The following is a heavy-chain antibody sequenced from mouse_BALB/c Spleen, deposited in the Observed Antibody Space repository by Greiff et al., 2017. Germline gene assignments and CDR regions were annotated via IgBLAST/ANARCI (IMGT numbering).Heavy chain of an antibody. CDR3: ARGYGNYRGFAY. CDR2: INPSNGRT. Sequence: VQLQQPGAELVKPGASVKLSCKASGYTFTSYWMHWVKQRPGQGLEWIGEINPSNGRTNYNEKFKSKATLTVDKSSSTAYMQLSSLTSEDSAVYYCARGYGNYRGFAYWGQGTLVTVSA. CDR1: GYTFTSYW. V-gene: IGHV1S81*02. J-gene: IGHJ3*01. D-gene: IGHD2-10*02.